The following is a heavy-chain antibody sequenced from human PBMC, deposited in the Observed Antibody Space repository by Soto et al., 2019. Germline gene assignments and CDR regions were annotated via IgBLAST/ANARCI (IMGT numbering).Heavy chain of an antibody. Sequence: QMYLVESGGGVVQPGRSLRLSCAASGFTVNRNDMYWVRQAPGKGLEWVAVMSYDGSNQYYADSVKGRFTISRDNSRNTLSLEMNSLRAEDTAVYYCASCERFPRVGVDYYARDVWGQGTTVIVSS. J-gene: IGHJ6*02. CDR1: GFTVNRND. D-gene: IGHD3-3*01. CDR2: MSYDGSNQ. V-gene: IGHV3-30*03. CDR3: ASCERFPRVGVDYYARDV.